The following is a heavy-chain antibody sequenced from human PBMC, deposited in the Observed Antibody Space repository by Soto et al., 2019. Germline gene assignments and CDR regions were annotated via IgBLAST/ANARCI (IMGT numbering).Heavy chain of an antibody. J-gene: IGHJ4*02. D-gene: IGHD3-16*02. CDR1: GFTFSSYA. Sequence: GSLRLSCAASGFTFSSYAMSWVRQAAGKGLEWVSAISGSGGSTYYADSVKGRFTISRDNSKNTLYLQMNRLRAEDTAVYYCAKDHYDYVWGSYHPFDYWGQGTLVTVSS. CDR3: AKDHYDYVWGSYHPFDY. V-gene: IGHV3-23*01. CDR2: ISGSGGST.